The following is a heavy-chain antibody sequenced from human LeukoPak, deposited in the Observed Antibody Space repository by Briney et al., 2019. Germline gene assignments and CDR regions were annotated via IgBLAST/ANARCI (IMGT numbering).Heavy chain of an antibody. D-gene: IGHD3-22*01. Sequence: GGSLRLSCAASGFSFNSDWMDWVRQAPGQGLEWMGGIIPIFGTANYAQKFQGRVTITADESTSTAYMELSSLRSEDTAVYYCARSGSYYDSSGYYYTFDYWGQGTLVTVSS. V-gene: IGHV1-69*01. CDR1: GFSFNSDW. CDR3: ARSGSYYDSSGYYYTFDY. CDR2: IIPIFGTA. J-gene: IGHJ4*02.